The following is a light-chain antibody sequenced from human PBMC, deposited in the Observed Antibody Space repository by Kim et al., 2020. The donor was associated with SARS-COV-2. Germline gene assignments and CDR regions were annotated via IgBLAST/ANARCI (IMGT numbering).Light chain of an antibody. CDR2: DAS. CDR3: QQYGDLPT. J-gene: IGKJ4*01. Sequence: VVLTQSPGTLSLSQGESATLSCGASESVNSNLAWYQQKVGQAPRLLIYDASRRATGIPDRVSGSGYGTDFTLIINRVEPEDSAVYFCQQYGDLPTFGGGTKLEIK. V-gene: IGKV3-20*01. CDR1: ESVNSN.